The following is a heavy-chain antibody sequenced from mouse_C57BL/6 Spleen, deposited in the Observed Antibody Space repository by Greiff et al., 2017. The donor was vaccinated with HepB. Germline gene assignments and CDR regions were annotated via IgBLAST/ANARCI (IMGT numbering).Heavy chain of an antibody. CDR3: ASGSSYYAMDY. V-gene: IGHV1-26*01. J-gene: IGHJ4*01. CDR1: GYTFTDYY. Sequence: EVQLQQSGPELVKPGASVKISCKASGYTFTDYYMNWVKQSHGKSLEWIGDINPNNGGTSYNQKFKGKATLTVDKSSSTAYMELRSLTSEDSAVYYCASGSSYYAMDYWGQGTSVTVSS. CDR2: INPNNGGT. D-gene: IGHD1-1*01.